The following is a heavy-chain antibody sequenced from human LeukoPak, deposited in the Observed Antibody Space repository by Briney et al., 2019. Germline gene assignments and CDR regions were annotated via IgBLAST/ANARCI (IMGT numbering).Heavy chain of an antibody. V-gene: IGHV1-2*02. D-gene: IGHD1-7*01. J-gene: IGHJ5*02. CDR3: ARDPAPFRGGSLNYFDP. Sequence: GASVKVSCKASGHTFTGYYMHWVRQAPGQGLEWMGWINPNSGGTNYAQKFQGRVTMTRDMSTSTVYMELSSLRSEDTAVYYCARDPAPFRGGSLNYFDPWGQGTLVTVSS. CDR2: INPNSGGT. CDR1: GHTFTGYY.